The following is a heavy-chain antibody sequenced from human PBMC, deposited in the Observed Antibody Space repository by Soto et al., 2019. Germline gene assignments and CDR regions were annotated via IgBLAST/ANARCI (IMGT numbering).Heavy chain of an antibody. Sequence: ASVKVSCKASGYTFTSYYMHWVRQAPGQGLEWMGIINPSGGSTSYAQKFQDRVTMTRDTSTSTVYMELSSLRSEDTAVYYCARASGSDFWSGYSPPYYYYYGMDVWGQGTTVTVSS. CDR2: INPSGGST. J-gene: IGHJ6*02. CDR1: GYTFTSYY. V-gene: IGHV1-46*01. CDR3: ARASGSDFWSGYSPPYYYYYGMDV. D-gene: IGHD3-3*01.